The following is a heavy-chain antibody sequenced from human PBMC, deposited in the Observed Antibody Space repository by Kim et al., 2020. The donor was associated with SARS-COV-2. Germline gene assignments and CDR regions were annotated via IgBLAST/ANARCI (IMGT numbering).Heavy chain of an antibody. Sequence: STTDYADSVKGRFTISRDNAKNTLFLQMNSLRAEDTAVYYCARNSGSSSFPWGQGTLVTVSS. D-gene: IGHD2-2*01. J-gene: IGHJ5*02. CDR3: ARNSGSSSFP. CDR2: STT. V-gene: IGHV3-74*01.